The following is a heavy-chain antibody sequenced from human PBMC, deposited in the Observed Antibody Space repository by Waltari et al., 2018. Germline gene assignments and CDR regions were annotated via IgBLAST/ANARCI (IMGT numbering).Heavy chain of an antibody. D-gene: IGHD1-26*01. V-gene: IGHV4-34*01. J-gene: IGHJ2*01. Sequence: QVQLQQWGAGLLKPSETLSLTCAVYGGSFSGYYWSWIRQPPGKGLEWIGEINHSGSTNYNPSLKSRVTISVDTSKNQFSLKLSSVTAADTAVYYCARGRVGERYFDLWGRGTLVTVSS. CDR3: ARGRVGERYFDL. CDR2: INHSGST. CDR1: GGSFSGYY.